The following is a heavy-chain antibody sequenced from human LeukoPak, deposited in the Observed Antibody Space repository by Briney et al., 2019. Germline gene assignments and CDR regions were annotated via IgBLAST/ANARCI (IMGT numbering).Heavy chain of an antibody. J-gene: IGHJ5*02. D-gene: IGHD2-2*01. CDR3: ARGLTDEHQLILHWFDP. V-gene: IGHV1-2*02. CDR1: GYTFTGYY. Sequence: ASVKVSCKASGYTFTGYYIHWVRQAPGQGLEWMGWINPNSGGTNYAQKFQGRVTMTRDTSITTAYMELSRLISDDTAVYYCARGLTDEHQLILHWFDPWGHGTLVTVSS. CDR2: INPNSGGT.